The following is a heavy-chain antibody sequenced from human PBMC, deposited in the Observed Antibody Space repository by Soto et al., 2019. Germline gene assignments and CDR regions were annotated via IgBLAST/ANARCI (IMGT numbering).Heavy chain of an antibody. CDR3: AKKVNSGPGSQYFDY. Sequence: GESLKISCAASGFTFSSYSMSWVRQAPGKGLDWASGFRTSGDGGTTYYADSVKGRFTISRDNSKNMLFLQMNSLRAEDTAIYYCAKKVNSGPGSQYFDYWGQGTLVTVSS. D-gene: IGHD3-10*01. CDR2: FRTSGDGGTT. V-gene: IGHV3-23*01. J-gene: IGHJ4*02. CDR1: GFTFSSYS.